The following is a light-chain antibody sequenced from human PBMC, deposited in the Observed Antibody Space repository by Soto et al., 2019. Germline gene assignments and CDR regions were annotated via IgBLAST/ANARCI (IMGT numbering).Light chain of an antibody. Sequence: EIVLTQSPGTLSLSPGERATLSCRASQRVSSSYLAWYQQKPGQAPRLLIYGASNSATGIPDRFSVSASGTDFTLTISRLEPEDFSVYYCQHYGTSALFGPGTKVDIK. CDR3: QHYGTSAL. V-gene: IGKV3-20*01. CDR2: GAS. J-gene: IGKJ3*01. CDR1: QRVSSSY.